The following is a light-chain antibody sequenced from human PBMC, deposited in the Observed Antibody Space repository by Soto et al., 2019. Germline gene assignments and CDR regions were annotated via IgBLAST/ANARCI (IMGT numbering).Light chain of an antibody. CDR1: QSVSSY. CDR3: QQRSNWSWT. V-gene: IGKV3-11*01. J-gene: IGKJ1*01. Sequence: EIVLTQSPATLSLSPGERATLSCRASQSVSSYLAWYQQNPGQAPRLLIYVASNRATGIPARFSGSGSGTGFTLTISSLEPEDFAVYYCQQRSNWSWTFGQGTKV. CDR2: VAS.